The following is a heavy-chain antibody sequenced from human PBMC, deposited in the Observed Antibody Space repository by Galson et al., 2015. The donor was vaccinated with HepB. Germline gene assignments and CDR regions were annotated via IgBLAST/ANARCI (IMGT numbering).Heavy chain of an antibody. CDR1: GFAFDTHA. Sequence: SLRLSCAASGFAFDTHAMTWVRQAPGKGLEWVSTISGSGGSTYYADSVKGRFTISRDDSKNTLYLQMSSLIVEDTAVYYCAKDLGSGSYSSYYGMDVWGQGTTVTVSS. J-gene: IGHJ6*02. CDR3: AKDLGSGSYSSYYGMDV. V-gene: IGHV3-23*01. D-gene: IGHD3-3*01. CDR2: ISGSGGST.